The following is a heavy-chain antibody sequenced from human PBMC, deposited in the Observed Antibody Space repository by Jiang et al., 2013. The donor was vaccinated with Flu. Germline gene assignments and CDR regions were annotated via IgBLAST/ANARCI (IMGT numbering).Heavy chain of an antibody. CDR3: ATTPLDYGDYGVVDYYYYYMDV. CDR1: GGTFSSYA. V-gene: IGHV1-69*01. Sequence: GAEVKKPGSSVKVSCKASGGTFSSYAISWVRQAPGQGLEWMGGIIPIFGTANYAQKFQGRVTITADESTSTAYMELSSLRSEDTAVYYCATTPLDYGDYGVVDYYYYYMDVWGKGPRSPSP. D-gene: IGHD4-17*01. J-gene: IGHJ6*03. CDR2: IIPIFGTA.